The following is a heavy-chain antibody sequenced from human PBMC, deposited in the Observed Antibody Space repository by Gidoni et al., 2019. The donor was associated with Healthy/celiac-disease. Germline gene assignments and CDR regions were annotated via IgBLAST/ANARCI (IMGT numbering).Heavy chain of an antibody. Sequence: EVQLVESGGGLVQPGGSLRLSCAASGFTFSRYSMNWVRQAPGKGLEWVSYISSSSSTIYYADSVKGRFTISRDNAKNSLYLQMNSLRAEDTAVYYCARDFGYDILTGYTMHFDYWGQGTLVTVSS. J-gene: IGHJ4*02. V-gene: IGHV3-48*01. CDR2: ISSSSSTI. CDR1: GFTFSRYS. D-gene: IGHD3-9*01. CDR3: ARDFGYDILTGYTMHFDY.